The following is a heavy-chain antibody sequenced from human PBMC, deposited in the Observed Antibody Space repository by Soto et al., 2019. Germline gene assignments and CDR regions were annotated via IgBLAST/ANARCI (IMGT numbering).Heavy chain of an antibody. CDR3: ARTTARYSYGRDGPFYYFYGMDV. CDR2: IISVDDI. Sequence: QVTLKESGPVRGKPTETLTLTCSVSGFSLNNDRMGVSWIRQPPGKALEWLAHIISVDDISYSPSLKGRLTISKDTSGSQVVLTLTNMDPVDTATYFCARTTARYSYGRDGPFYYFYGMDVWGQGTAVTVSS. J-gene: IGHJ6*02. CDR1: GFSLNNDRMG. V-gene: IGHV2-26*01. D-gene: IGHD5-18*01.